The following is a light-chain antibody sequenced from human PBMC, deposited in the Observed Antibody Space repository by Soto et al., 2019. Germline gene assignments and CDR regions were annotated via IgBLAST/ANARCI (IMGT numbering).Light chain of an antibody. J-gene: IGKJ1*01. CDR3: QHYSLYSPWT. V-gene: IGKV1-9*01. CDR2: AAS. Sequence: DIQLTQSPSFLSASVGDRVTITCRASQAISSYLAWYQQKPGKAPKLLIYAASTLQSGVPSRFSGSGSGTEFTLTISSLQPDDSATYYCQHYSLYSPWTFGQGTKVDI. CDR1: QAISSY.